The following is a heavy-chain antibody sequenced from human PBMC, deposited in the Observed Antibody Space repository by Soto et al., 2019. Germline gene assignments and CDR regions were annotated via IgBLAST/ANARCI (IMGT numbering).Heavy chain of an antibody. CDR3: IRGGSQYYYDY. J-gene: IGHJ4*02. Sequence: EVQLVESGGGVVQPGGSLKLSCAASGFIFSGSAVHWVRQASGKGLEWVGRILSKAGNYATAYPASMKGRFTISRDDSENTAFLQMNSLKTEDTAVYYCIRGGSQYYYDYWGQGTLVAVSS. CDR1: GFIFSGSA. CDR2: ILSKAGNYAT. V-gene: IGHV3-73*01.